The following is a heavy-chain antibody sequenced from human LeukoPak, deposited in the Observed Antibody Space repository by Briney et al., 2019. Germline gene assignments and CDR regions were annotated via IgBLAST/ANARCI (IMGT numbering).Heavy chain of an antibody. Sequence: SQTLSLTCTVSGGSISSGGYYWSWIRQHPGKGLEWIGYIYYSGSTYYNPSLKSRVTISVDTSKNQFSLKLSSVTAADTAVHYCARERSDKMRTAFDPWGQGTLVTVSS. V-gene: IGHV4-31*03. D-gene: IGHD2-15*01. J-gene: IGHJ5*02. CDR3: ARERSDKMRTAFDP. CDR2: IYYSGST. CDR1: GGSISSGGYY.